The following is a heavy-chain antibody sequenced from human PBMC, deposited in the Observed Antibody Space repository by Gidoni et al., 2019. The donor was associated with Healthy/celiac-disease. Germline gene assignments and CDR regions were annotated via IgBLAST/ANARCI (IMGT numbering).Heavy chain of an antibody. V-gene: IGHV3-9*01. Sequence: EVQLVESGGGLVQPGRSLRLSCAASGFTFDDYAMHWVRQAPGKGLEWVSGISWNSGSIGYADSVKGRFTISRDNAKNSLYLQMNSLRAEDTALYYCAKDTMVASTIYFDYWGQGTLVTVSS. CDR3: AKDTMVASTIYFDY. CDR1: GFTFDDYA. D-gene: IGHD2-8*01. CDR2: ISWNSGSI. J-gene: IGHJ4*02.